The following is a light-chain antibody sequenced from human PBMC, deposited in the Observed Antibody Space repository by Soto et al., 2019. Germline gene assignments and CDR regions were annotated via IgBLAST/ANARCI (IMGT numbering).Light chain of an antibody. CDR2: EVT. Sequence: QSALTQPASVSGSPGQSITISCTGTSGDVAIYDLVSWYQQYPGKAPQLIIYEVTKRPSGVSNRLSGSKSGTTASLTISGLKADDEGDYYCSSYEGTVNLVFGGGTKLTVL. J-gene: IGLJ3*02. CDR3: SSYEGTVNLV. V-gene: IGLV2-23*02. CDR1: SGDVAIYDL.